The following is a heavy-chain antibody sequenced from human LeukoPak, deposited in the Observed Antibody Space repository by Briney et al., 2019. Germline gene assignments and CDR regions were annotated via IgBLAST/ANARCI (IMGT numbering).Heavy chain of an antibody. J-gene: IGHJ3*01. Sequence: SQTLSLTCTVSGGSISSGSYYWSWIRQPAGKGLEWTGRIYTSGSTNYNPSLKSRVTISVDTSKNQFSLKLSSVTAADTAVYYCARGPTYYYDNSGYPNAFDVWGQGTMVTVSS. V-gene: IGHV4-61*02. CDR2: IYTSGST. D-gene: IGHD3-22*01. CDR3: ARGPTYYYDNSGYPNAFDV. CDR1: GGSISSGSYY.